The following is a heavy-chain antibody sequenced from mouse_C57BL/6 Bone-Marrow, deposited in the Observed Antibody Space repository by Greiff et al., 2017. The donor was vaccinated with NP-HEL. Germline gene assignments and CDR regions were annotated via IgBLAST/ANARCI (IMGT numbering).Heavy chain of an antibody. D-gene: IGHD5-1-1*01. CDR3: TRGGKYYYLDY. J-gene: IGHJ2*01. Sequence: QVQLQQSGAELVRPGASVTLSCKASGYTFTDYEMHWVKQTPVHGLEWIGAIDPETGGTAYNQKFKGKAILTADKSSSTAYMELRSLTSEDSAVYYCTRGGKYYYLDYGGQGTTLTVSS. CDR2: IDPETGGT. V-gene: IGHV1-15*01. CDR1: GYTFTDYE.